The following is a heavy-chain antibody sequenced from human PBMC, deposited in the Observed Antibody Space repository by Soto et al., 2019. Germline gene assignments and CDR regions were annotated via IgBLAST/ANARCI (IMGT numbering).Heavy chain of an antibody. CDR2: IYYSGST. CDR1: GRSISSSSYY. CDR3: ARTTVTTLWWYSDL. J-gene: IGHJ2*01. Sequence: PSETLSLTCTVSGRSISSSSYYWGWIRQPPGKGLEWIGSIYYSGSTYYNPSLKSRVTISVDTSKNQFSLKLSSVTAADTAVYYCARTTVTTLWWYSDLWGLGTLLTVSS. V-gene: IGHV4-39*01. D-gene: IGHD4-17*01.